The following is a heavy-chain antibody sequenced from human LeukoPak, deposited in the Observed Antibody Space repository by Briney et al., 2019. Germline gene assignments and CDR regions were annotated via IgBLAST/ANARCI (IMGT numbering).Heavy chain of an antibody. CDR3: ARSYYGSGSVYYYYGMDV. CDR2: IYTSGST. Sequence: ASQTLSLTCTVSGGSISSGNYYWSWIRQPAGKGLEWIGRIYTSGSTNYNPSLKSRVTISVDTSKNQFSLKLSSVTAADTAVYYCARSYYGSGSVYYYYGMDVWGQGTTVTVSS. J-gene: IGHJ6*02. V-gene: IGHV4-61*02. CDR1: GGSISSGNYY. D-gene: IGHD3-10*01.